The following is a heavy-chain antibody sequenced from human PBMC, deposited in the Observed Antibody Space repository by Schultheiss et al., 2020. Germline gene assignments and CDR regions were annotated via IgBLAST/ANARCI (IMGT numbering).Heavy chain of an antibody. CDR1: GGSISSGGYY. CDR3: ARDIRIRDSSSWYFPPDYYYYGMDV. J-gene: IGHJ6*02. Sequence: SETLSLTCTVSGGSISSGGYYWSWIRQHPGKGLEWIGYIYYSGSTYYNPSLKSRVTISVDTSKNQFSLKLSSVTAADTAVYYCARDIRIRDSSSWYFPPDYYYYGMDVWGQGTTVTVSS. CDR2: IYYSGST. D-gene: IGHD6-13*01. V-gene: IGHV4-31*03.